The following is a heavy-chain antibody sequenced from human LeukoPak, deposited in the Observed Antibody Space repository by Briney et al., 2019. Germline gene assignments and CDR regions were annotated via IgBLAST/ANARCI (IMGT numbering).Heavy chain of an antibody. J-gene: IGHJ4*02. Sequence: GGSLRLSCAASGFTFSSYWMHWVRQAPGKGLVWVSLIYAGGSTYYADSVKGRFTISRDNAKDSLYLQMNSLRAEDTAVYYCARDLATVTLGGFDYWGQGTLATVSS. CDR3: ARDLATVTLGGFDY. V-gene: IGHV3-74*01. CDR1: GFTFSSYW. CDR2: IYAGGST. D-gene: IGHD4-17*01.